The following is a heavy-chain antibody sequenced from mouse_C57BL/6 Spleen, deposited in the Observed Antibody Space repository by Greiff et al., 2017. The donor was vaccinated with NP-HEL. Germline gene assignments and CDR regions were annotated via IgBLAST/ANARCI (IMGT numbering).Heavy chain of an antibody. J-gene: IGHJ1*03. CDR1: GFTFNTYA. CDR2: IRSKSSNDAT. V-gene: IGHV10-3*01. D-gene: IGHD1-1*01. CDR3: VRDHYYGSHEGYFGV. Sequence: EVQLVESGGGLVQPKGSLKLSCAASGFTFNTYAMHWVRQAPGKGLEWVARIRSKSSNDATYYADSVKDRFTISRDDSQSMLYLQMNNLKTEDTAMYYCVRDHYYGSHEGYFGVWGTGTTVTVSS.